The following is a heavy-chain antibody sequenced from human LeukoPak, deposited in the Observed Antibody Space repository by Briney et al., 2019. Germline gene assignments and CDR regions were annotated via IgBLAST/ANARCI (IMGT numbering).Heavy chain of an antibody. CDR1: GYTFTNYA. J-gene: IGHJ4*02. Sequence: ASVKVSCKASGYTFTNYAMHWVRQAPGQRLEWMGWINAGNGNTEYSQNFQDRVTITRDTSATTAYMELSSLRSEDTAVYYCARGSYFYGSGSFMGSDYWGQGTLSPSPQ. CDR3: ARGSYFYGSGSFMGSDY. CDR2: INAGNGNT. D-gene: IGHD3-10*01. V-gene: IGHV1-3*01.